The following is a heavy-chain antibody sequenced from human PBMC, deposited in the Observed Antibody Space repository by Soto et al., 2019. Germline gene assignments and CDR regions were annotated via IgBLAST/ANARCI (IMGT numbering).Heavy chain of an antibody. J-gene: IGHJ6*02. CDR1: GGSISSSSYY. CDR3: LRGYYYYYGMDV. V-gene: IGHV4-39*01. CDR2: IYYSGST. Sequence: PSETLSLTCTVSGGSISSSSYYWGWIRQPPGKGLEWIGSIYYSGSTYYNPSLKSRVTISVDTSKNQFSLKLSSVTAADTAVYYCLRGYYYYYGMDVWGQGTTVTVSS.